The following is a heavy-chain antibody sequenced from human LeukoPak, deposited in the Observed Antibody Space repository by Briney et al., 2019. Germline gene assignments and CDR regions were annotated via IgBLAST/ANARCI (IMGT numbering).Heavy chain of an antibody. CDR2: ISSSGSTI. CDR1: GFTFSSYQ. Sequence: GGSLRLSCAASGFTFSSYQMNWVRQAPGKGLEWVSYISSSGSTIYYADSVKGRFTISRDNAKNSLYLQMNGLRAEDTAVFYCARLLETYDYVWGSYGFDSWGQGTLVTVSS. CDR3: ARLLETYDYVWGSYGFDS. V-gene: IGHV3-48*03. J-gene: IGHJ4*02. D-gene: IGHD3-16*01.